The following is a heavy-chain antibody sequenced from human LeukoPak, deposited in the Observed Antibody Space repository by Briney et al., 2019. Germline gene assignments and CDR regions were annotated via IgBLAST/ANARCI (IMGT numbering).Heavy chain of an antibody. J-gene: IGHJ6*03. CDR2: INTYSGNT. CDR1: GYTFTSYS. D-gene: IGHD2-15*01. V-gene: IGHV1-18*01. Sequence: ASVKVSCKASGYTFTSYSISWVRQAPGQGLEWMGWINTYSGNTNYAQKLQGRVTMTTDTSTSTAYMELRSLRSDDTAVYYCARVGPDCSGGSCYSLVPSDYYMDVWGKGTTVTISS. CDR3: ARVGPDCSGGSCYSLVPSDYYMDV.